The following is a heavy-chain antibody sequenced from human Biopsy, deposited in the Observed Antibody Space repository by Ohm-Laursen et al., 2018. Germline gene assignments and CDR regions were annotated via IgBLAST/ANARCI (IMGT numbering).Heavy chain of an antibody. CDR1: GDSISSYY. J-gene: IGHJ2*01. CDR2: VYYTGST. Sequence: GTLSLTCTVSGDSISSYYWSWIRQPPGKGLQWIGYVYYTGSTDYNPSLQSRVTIPVDTSKNHFSLRLRSVTPADTAIYYCARDRGYYSDRTVPGYFDLWGRGTLVTVSS. CDR3: ARDRGYYSDRTVPGYFDL. V-gene: IGHV4-59*01. D-gene: IGHD3-22*01.